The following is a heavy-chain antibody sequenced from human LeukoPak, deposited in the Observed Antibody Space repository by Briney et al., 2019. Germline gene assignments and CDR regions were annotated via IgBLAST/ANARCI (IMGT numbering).Heavy chain of an antibody. V-gene: IGHV3-23*01. CDR1: GFTFSSYA. J-gene: IGHJ4*02. Sequence: PGGSLRLSCAASGFTFSSYAMSWVRQAPGKGLEWVSAISGSGGSTYYADSVKGRFTISRDNSKNTLYLQMNSLRAEDTAVYYCAKVGIGTIFGVVITGGYFDYWGQGTLVTVSS. CDR3: AKVGIGTIFGVVITGGYFDY. CDR2: ISGSGGST. D-gene: IGHD3-3*01.